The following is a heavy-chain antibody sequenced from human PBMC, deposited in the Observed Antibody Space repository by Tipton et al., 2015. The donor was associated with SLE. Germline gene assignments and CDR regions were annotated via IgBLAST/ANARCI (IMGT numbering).Heavy chain of an antibody. CDR2: VYYTGST. J-gene: IGHJ4*02. V-gene: IGHV4-39*07. CDR3: ARGVLGGSYPY. D-gene: IGHD1-26*01. CDR1: GYSISSQTYY. Sequence: TLSLTCSVSGYSISSQTYYWGWIRQPPGKGLEWIANVYYTGSTNYNPSLKSRVTISVDTSKNQFSLKLNSVTAADTAVYYCARGVLGGSYPYWGQGTLVTVSS.